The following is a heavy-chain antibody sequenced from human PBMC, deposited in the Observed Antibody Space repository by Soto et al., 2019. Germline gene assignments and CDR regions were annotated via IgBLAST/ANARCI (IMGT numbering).Heavy chain of an antibody. V-gene: IGHV3-23*01. Sequence: EVQLLVSGGGSVQPGGSLRLSCAASGFSFSNYAMSWVRQGPGTGLEWVSAIDSGGGSTYYAASVKGRFSISRDNSMNTLYLQMNSLRAEDTAIYYCTEEHSNYPDNWFDPWGQGTLVTVSS. CDR3: TEEHSNYPDNWFDP. CDR1: GFSFSNYA. J-gene: IGHJ5*02. CDR2: IDSGGGST. D-gene: IGHD4-4*01.